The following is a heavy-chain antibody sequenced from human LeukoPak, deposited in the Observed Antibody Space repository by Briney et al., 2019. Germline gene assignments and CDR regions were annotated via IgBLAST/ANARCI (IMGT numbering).Heavy chain of an antibody. D-gene: IGHD2-2*01. CDR1: GFAFNTYW. J-gene: IGHJ4*02. Sequence: GGSLRLSCAASGFAFNTYWMSWVRQAPGKGLEWLANIKEDGTRDYYVESLRGRFTISKDNAKNSLYLQVSALRPDDTAVYYCARDANAGYFDLWGQGTLVTVSS. CDR3: ARDANAGYFDL. V-gene: IGHV3-7*01. CDR2: IKEDGTRD.